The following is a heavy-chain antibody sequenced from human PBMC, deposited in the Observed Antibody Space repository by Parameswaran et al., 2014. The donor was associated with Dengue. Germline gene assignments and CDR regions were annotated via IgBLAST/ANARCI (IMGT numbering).Heavy chain of an antibody. CDR3: AREVGGGIVVVITMNWFDP. D-gene: IGHD3-22*01. CDR2: IWYDGSNK. Sequence: WIRQPPGKGLEWVAVIWYDGSNKYYADSVKGRFTISRDNSKNTLYLQMNSLRAEDTAVYYCAREVGGGIVVVITMNWFDPWGQGTLVTVSS. J-gene: IGHJ5*02. V-gene: IGHV3-33*01.